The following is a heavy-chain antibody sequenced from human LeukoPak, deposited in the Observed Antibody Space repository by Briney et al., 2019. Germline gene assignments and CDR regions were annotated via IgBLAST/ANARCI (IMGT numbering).Heavy chain of an antibody. CDR1: GASISNYY. CDR3: ARIDYATFDC. D-gene: IGHD3-16*01. CDR2: VYASGTT. V-gene: IGHV4-4*07. Sequence: PSETLSLTCTVSGASISNYYWSWIRQPAGKGLEWIGRVYASGTTNYNPSLKSRVTISVDTSKNQFSLNLRSVTAADTAVYYCARIDYATFDCWGPGTLVTVSS. J-gene: IGHJ4*02.